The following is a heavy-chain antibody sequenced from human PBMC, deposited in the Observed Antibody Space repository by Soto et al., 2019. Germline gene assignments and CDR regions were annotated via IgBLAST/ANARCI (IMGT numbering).Heavy chain of an antibody. V-gene: IGHV1-2*02. CDR3: ARGDRQQLVSEDAFDI. D-gene: IGHD6-13*01. CDR1: GYTFTGYY. Sequence: ASVKVSCKASGYTFTGYYMHWVRQAPGQGLEWMGWINPNSGGTNYAQKFQGRVTMTRDTSISTAYMELSRLRSDDTAVYYCARGDRQQLVSEDAFDIWGQGTMVAVSS. J-gene: IGHJ3*02. CDR2: INPNSGGT.